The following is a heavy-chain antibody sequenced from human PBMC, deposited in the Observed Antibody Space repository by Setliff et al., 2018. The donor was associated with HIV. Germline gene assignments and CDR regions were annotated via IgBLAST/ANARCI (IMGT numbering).Heavy chain of an antibody. CDR3: ARPLPYSSSYYYFDY. CDR2: INAGNGNT. Sequence: GASVKVSCKASGYTFTSYAMHWVRQAPGQRLEWMGWINAGNGNTKYSQKFQGRVTITRDTSASTAYMELSSLRSEDTAVYYCARPLPYSSSYYYFDYWGQGTLVTVSS. J-gene: IGHJ4*02. CDR1: GYTFTSYA. D-gene: IGHD6-13*01. V-gene: IGHV1-3*01.